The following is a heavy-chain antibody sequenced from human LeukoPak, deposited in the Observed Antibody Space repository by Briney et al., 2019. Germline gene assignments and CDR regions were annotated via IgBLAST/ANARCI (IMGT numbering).Heavy chain of an antibody. Sequence: GASVKVSCKASSYTFTSYGISWVRQAPGQGLEWMGWISAYNGNTNYAQKLQGRVTMTTDTSTSTAYMELRSLRSDDTAVYYCASGGGTYSSSWDYYYYMDVWGKGTTVTVSS. V-gene: IGHV1-18*01. CDR3: ASGGGTYSSSWDYYYYMDV. J-gene: IGHJ6*03. D-gene: IGHD6-6*01. CDR2: ISAYNGNT. CDR1: SYTFTSYG.